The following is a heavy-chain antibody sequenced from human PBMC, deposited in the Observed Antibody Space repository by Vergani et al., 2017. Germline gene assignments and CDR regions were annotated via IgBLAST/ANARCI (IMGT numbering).Heavy chain of an antibody. CDR1: GFTFSSYA. CDR2: ISGSSSSYI. J-gene: IGHJ4*02. Sequence: EVQLLESGGGLVQPGGSLRLSCAASGFTFSSYAMSWVRQAPGKGLEWVSAISGSSSSYIYYAESVKGRFTISRDNSKNSLYLQMNSLRTEDTALYYCARKKERYCSGGSCYSYFDYWGQGTLVTVSS. V-gene: IGHV3-23*01. D-gene: IGHD2-15*01. CDR3: ARKKERYCSGGSCYSYFDY.